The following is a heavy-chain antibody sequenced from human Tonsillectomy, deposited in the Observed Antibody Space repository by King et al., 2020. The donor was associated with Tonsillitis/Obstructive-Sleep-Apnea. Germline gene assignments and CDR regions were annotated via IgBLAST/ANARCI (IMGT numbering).Heavy chain of an antibody. D-gene: IGHD1-26*01. V-gene: IGHV3-48*02. J-gene: IGHJ2*01. CDR2: ISRSSDTM. Sequence: VQLVESGGGLVQPGGSLRLSCAASGFTFSSYGINWVRQAPGKGLEWVSYISRSSDTMYYADSVKGRFTISRDNAKNSLFLQMNSLRDEDTAVYYCARHQGGSYYWYFDPWGRGTLVTVSS. CDR3: ARHQGGSYYWYFDP. CDR1: GFTFSSYG.